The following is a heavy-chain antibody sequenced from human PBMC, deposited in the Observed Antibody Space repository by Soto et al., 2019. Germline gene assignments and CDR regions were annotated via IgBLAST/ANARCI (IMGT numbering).Heavy chain of an antibody. CDR1: GYTFTSYY. J-gene: IGHJ5*02. V-gene: IGHV1-46*01. CDR3: ARDSLLEWELRTGFDP. Sequence: ASVKVSCKASGYTFTSYYMHWVRQAPGQRLEWMGMINASDGNTSYAQKFQGRVTITRDTSASTAYMELSSLRSEDTAVYYCARDSLLEWELRTGFDPWGQGTLVTVSS. CDR2: INASDGNT. D-gene: IGHD1-26*01.